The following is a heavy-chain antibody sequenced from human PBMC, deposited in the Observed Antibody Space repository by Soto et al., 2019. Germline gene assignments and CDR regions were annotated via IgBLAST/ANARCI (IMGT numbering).Heavy chain of an antibody. D-gene: IGHD3-10*01. Sequence: QVQLQESGPGLVKPSETLSLTCTVSGGSISNYFWTWIRQPPGKGLEKIGYIRNSGSTNYNPSLKSLVIFSXVAXKXPFSLNLNSVTAADTAVYYCARGRFFGGQDYYGMDVWGQGTTVTVSS. CDR2: IRNSGST. CDR1: GGSISNYF. V-gene: IGHV4-59*01. J-gene: IGHJ6*02. CDR3: ARGRFFGGQDYYGMDV.